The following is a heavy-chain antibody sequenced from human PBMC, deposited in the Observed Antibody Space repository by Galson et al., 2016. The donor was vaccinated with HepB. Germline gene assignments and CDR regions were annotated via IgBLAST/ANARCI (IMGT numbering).Heavy chain of an antibody. V-gene: IGHV1-18*01. J-gene: IGHJ3*01. D-gene: IGHD3/OR15-3a*01. CDR2: ISGYNDNT. CDR3: ARVRSLRFLDWLSVAFDF. CDR1: GYTFTHYS. Sequence: SVKVSCKASGYTFTHYSITWVRQAPRQGLEWMGWISGYNDNTNYAEKFQGRVTLTTDTSTSTAYMELRSLRSDDTAIYFCARVRSLRFLDWLSVAFDFWGQGKMVTVSS.